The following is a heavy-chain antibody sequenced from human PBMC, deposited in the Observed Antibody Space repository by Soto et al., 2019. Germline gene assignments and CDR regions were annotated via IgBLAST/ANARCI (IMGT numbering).Heavy chain of an antibody. V-gene: IGHV4-30-2*06. J-gene: IGHJ4*02. Sequence: QLRLQESGSGVVKTSESLSLTCTVFGASISYGGYSWSWIRQSPGRGLEWIGHITHLENTYFNPSFKSRVFMSIDRTKNHFPLKVTSMTAADKGRYFCVRGGGNAPFEYWGQGILVTVSS. CDR2: ITHLENT. D-gene: IGHD2-15*01. CDR3: VRGGGNAPFEY. CDR1: GASISYGGYS.